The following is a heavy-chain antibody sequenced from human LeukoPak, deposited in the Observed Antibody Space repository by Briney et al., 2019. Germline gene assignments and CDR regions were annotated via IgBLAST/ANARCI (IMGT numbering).Heavy chain of an antibody. J-gene: IGHJ6*03. Sequence: GASVKVSCKASGYTFTGYYMHWVRQAPGQGLEWMGWINPNSGGTNYAQKFQGRVTMTRDTSISTAYMELSRLRSDDTAVYYCARGVSRTRGYSSSWYPADYYYYMDVWGKGTTVTVSS. D-gene: IGHD6-13*01. CDR1: GYTFTGYY. V-gene: IGHV1-2*02. CDR2: INPNSGGT. CDR3: ARGVSRTRGYSSSWYPADYYYYMDV.